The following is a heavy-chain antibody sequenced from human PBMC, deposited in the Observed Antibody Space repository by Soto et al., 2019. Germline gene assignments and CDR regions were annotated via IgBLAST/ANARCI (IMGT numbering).Heavy chain of an antibody. CDR2: IWYDGSNK. J-gene: IGHJ4*02. CDR3: AREGTYCSGGSCYPNFDY. D-gene: IGHD2-15*01. CDR1: GFTFSSYG. V-gene: IGHV3-33*01. Sequence: QVQLVESGGGVVQPGRSLRLSCAASGFTFSSYGMHWVRQAPGTGLEWVAVIWYDGSNKYYADSVKGRFTISRDNSKNTLYLQMNSLRADDTAVYYCAREGTYCSGGSCYPNFDYWGQGTLVTGSS.